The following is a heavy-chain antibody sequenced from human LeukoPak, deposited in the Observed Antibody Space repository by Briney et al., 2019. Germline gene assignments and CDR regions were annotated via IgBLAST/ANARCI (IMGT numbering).Heavy chain of an antibody. Sequence: SETLSLTCTVSGGSISSYYWSWIRQPPGKGLEWIGYIYYSGSTNYNPSLKSRVTISVDTSKNQFSLKLSSATAADTAVYYCARAHFDWLLYTLDYWGQGTLVTVSS. CDR1: GGSISSYY. V-gene: IGHV4-59*01. J-gene: IGHJ4*02. CDR2: IYYSGST. CDR3: ARAHFDWLLYTLDY. D-gene: IGHD3-9*01.